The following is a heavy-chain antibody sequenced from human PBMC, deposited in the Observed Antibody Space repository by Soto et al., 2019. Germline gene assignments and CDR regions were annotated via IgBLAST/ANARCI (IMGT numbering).Heavy chain of an antibody. V-gene: IGHV3-21*01. CDR2: ISSSSSYI. CDR3: GGQDYGAKGYYFEN. D-gene: IGHD4-17*01. CDR1: GFTFSSYS. Sequence: GSLRLSCAASGFTFSSYSMNWVRQAPGKGLEWVSSISSSSSYIYYADSVKGRFTISRDNAKNSLYLQMNSLRAADTAVYFCGGQDYGAKGYYFENWGQGTLVTVSS. J-gene: IGHJ4*02.